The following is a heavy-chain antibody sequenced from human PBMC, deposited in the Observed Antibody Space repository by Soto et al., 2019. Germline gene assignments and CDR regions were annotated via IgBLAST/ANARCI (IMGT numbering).Heavy chain of an antibody. V-gene: IGHV4-59*08. CDR1: GGSISSYY. CDR2: IYYSGST. Sequence: SETLSLTCTVSGGSISSYYWSWIRQPPGKGLEWIGYIYYSGSTNYNPSLKSRVTISVDTSKNQFSLKLSSVSAADTAVYYCARLGVVNYYYYYMDVWGKGTSVTVSS. CDR3: ARLGVVNYYYYYMDV. D-gene: IGHD2-2*01. J-gene: IGHJ6*03.